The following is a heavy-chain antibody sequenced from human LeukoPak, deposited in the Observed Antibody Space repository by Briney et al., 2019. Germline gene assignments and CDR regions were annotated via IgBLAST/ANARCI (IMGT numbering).Heavy chain of an antibody. CDR3: ARDGSSGWYGGRYFDY. J-gene: IGHJ4*02. D-gene: IGHD6-19*01. V-gene: IGHV3-74*01. CDR1: GFTFSSYW. Sequence: GGSLRLSCAASGFTFSSYWMHWVRQAPGKGLVWVSRINSDGSSTSYADSVKGRFTISRDNAKNTLYLQMNGLRAEDTAVYYCARDGSSGWYGGRYFDYWGQGTLVTVSS. CDR2: INSDGSST.